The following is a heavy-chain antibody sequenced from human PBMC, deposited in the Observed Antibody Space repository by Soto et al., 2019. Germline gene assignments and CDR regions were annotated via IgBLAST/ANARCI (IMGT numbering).Heavy chain of an antibody. V-gene: IGHV1-69*01. J-gene: IGHJ4*02. D-gene: IGHD3-10*01. CDR3: ARDFSSDTTGFRGYDL. CDR1: GGTVSSYA. CDR2: FIPIFVSA. Sequence: QLHLVQSGAEVKKAGSSVKVSCTASGGTVSSYAITWVRQAPGKGLEWMGVFIPIFVSAHYAPKFQGRITITADESTSTAYMELSGLTSEDTAIYYCARDFSSDTTGFRGYDLWGQGTQVTVAS.